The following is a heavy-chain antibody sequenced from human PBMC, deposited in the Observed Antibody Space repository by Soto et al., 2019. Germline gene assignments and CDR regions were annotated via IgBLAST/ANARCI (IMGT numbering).Heavy chain of an antibody. CDR2: INHSGST. J-gene: IGHJ5*02. CDR1: GGSFSGYY. V-gene: IGHV4-34*01. Sequence: PSETPALTFAVYGGSFSGYYWTWIRQPPGTGLEWIGEINHSGSTNYNPSLKSRVTISVDTSKNQFSLKLTSVTAADTALYYCARDYFDSSDYTTNWFDPWGQGTLVTVSS. D-gene: IGHD3-22*01. CDR3: ARDYFDSSDYTTNWFDP.